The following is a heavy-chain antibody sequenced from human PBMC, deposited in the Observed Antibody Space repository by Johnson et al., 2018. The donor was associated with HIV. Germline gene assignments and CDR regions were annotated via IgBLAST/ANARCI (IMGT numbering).Heavy chain of an antibody. V-gene: IGHV3-30*02. D-gene: IGHD3-22*01. CDR3: VRRFYDSSAFDI. J-gene: IGHJ3*02. CDR2: IRYDGSNK. Sequence: QVQLVESGGGLVQPGGSLRLSCAASGFTVSSYGMHWVRQAPGKGLEWVAFIRYDGSNKYYADSVKGRFTISRDNSKNTLFLQMNSLRPEDTAVYYCVRRFYDSSAFDIWGQGTLVTVSS. CDR1: GFTVSSYG.